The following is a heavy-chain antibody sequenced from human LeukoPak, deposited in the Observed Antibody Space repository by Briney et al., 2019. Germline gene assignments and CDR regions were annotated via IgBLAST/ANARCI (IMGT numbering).Heavy chain of an antibody. CDR2: VSGSGGST. Sequence: GGSLRLSCAASGFTFNIWAMNWVRQPPGKGLEGVSRVSGSGGSTYYADSVKGRFTISRDNSKNTVYLLMKSLRAEDTAIYYCAKAESSSGWYTDDYWGQGTLVTVSS. CDR1: GFTFNIWA. V-gene: IGHV3-23*01. J-gene: IGHJ4*02. CDR3: AKAESSSGWYTDDY. D-gene: IGHD6-19*01.